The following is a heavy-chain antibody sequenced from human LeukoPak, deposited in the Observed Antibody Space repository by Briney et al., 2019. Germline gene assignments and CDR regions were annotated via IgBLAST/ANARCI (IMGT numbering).Heavy chain of an antibody. Sequence: GESLKISCKGSGYSFTSYWIGWVRQMPGKGLEWMGIIYPGDSDTRYSPSFQGQVTISADKSISTAYLQWSSLKASDTAMYYCARHQPYVVEFSVRKTTETPLNDYWGQGTLVTVSS. J-gene: IGHJ4*02. V-gene: IGHV5-51*01. CDR3: ARHQPYVVEFSVRKTTETPLNDY. CDR2: IYPGDSDT. D-gene: IGHD2-21*01. CDR1: GYSFTSYW.